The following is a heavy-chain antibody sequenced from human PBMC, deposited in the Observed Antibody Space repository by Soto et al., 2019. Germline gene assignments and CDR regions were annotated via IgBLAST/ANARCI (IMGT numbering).Heavy chain of an antibody. CDR1: GCTFSDSW. J-gene: IGHJ5*02. V-gene: IGHV3-7*01. CDR3: VRGGSNYAS. D-gene: IGHD4-4*01. CDR2: IKPDESEK. Sequence: LRLSCTASGCTFSDSWMTWVRQAPGKGLEWVARIKPDESEKKYADSVKGRFSISRDNAKNSMYLQMDSLRGEDTAVYYCVRGGSNYASWGQGTLVTVSS.